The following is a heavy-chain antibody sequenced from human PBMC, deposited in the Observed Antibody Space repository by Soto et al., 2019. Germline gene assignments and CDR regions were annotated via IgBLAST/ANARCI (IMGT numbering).Heavy chain of an antibody. V-gene: IGHV4-59*01. J-gene: IGHJ4*02. D-gene: IGHD6-19*01. Sequence: QVKLQESGPGLVKPSETLSLTCTVSVGSISSYYWGWIRQPPGKGLEWIGYIYYSGSTNYNPTLKSRVTISVDTAKNQFSLKLSSVTAADTAVDYCARGGSSGWDFDYWGQGTLVTVSS. CDR3: ARGGSSGWDFDY. CDR1: VGSISSYY. CDR2: IYYSGST.